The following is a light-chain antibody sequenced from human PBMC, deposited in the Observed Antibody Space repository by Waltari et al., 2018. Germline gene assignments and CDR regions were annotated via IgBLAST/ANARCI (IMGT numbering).Light chain of an antibody. CDR2: GAS. J-gene: IGKJ2*01. CDR3: QQRSNWRPHT. V-gene: IGKV3-11*01. Sequence: EIVMTQSPATLSVSRGGSATLSCRASLSIDDSLAWYQQKPGHPPRLLIHGASTRDTGIPVRFSGSGSGTDFTLTISSLEPEDFAVYYCQQRSNWRPHTFGQGTKLEIK. CDR1: LSIDDS.